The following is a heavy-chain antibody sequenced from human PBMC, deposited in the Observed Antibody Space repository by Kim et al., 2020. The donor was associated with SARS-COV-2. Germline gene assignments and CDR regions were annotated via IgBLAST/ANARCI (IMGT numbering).Heavy chain of an antibody. V-gene: IGHV3-7*01. Sequence: GGSLRLSCATSGFLFSTYWMYWVHQAPGKGLECVAIIKQDGSDTYYVDSVKGRFTISRDNAKNSLFLQMNSLRVEDTAVYYCVKGGLNKGAAIWGRG. CDR2: IKQDGSDT. J-gene: IGHJ3*02. D-gene: IGHD2-8*01. CDR1: GFLFSTYW. CDR3: VKGGLNKGAAI.